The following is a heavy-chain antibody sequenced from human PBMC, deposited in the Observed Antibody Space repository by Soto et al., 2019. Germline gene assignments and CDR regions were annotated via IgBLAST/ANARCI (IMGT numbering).Heavy chain of an antibody. CDR2: ISAYNGNT. Sequence: QVQLVQSGAEVKKPGASVKVSCKASGYTFTSYGISWVRQAPGQGLEWMGWISAYNGNTNYAQKLQGRVTMTTDTSTSTAYMELRSLRADATAGYYCARYLPPRDGRYFDWLFPTNYGMDVWGQGTTVTVSS. J-gene: IGHJ6*02. CDR1: GYTFTSYG. D-gene: IGHD3-9*01. CDR3: ARYLPPRDGRYFDWLFPTNYGMDV. V-gene: IGHV1-18*01.